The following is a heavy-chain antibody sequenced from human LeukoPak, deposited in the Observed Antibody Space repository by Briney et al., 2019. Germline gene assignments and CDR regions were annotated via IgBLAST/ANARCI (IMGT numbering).Heavy chain of an antibody. J-gene: IGHJ4*02. Sequence: PGGSLRLSCAASGFTFSDYYMTWVRQAPGKGLEWVSYISSSGNTIYYADSVKGRFTISRDNAKNSLSLQMNSLRAEDTAVCYCARGRNWNYGFDYWGQGTLVTVSS. V-gene: IGHV3-11*01. CDR1: GFTFSDYY. CDR3: ARGRNWNYGFDY. CDR2: ISSSGNTI. D-gene: IGHD1-7*01.